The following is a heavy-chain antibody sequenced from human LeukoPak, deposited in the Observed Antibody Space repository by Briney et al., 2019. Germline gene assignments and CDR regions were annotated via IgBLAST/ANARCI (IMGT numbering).Heavy chain of an antibody. CDR1: GGSISNDY. V-gene: IGHV4-4*07. CDR3: ARHFDHPTAYFDS. J-gene: IGHJ4*02. CDR2: IYTRGST. Sequence: SETLSLTCTVSGGSISNDYWSWIRQAAGKELEWIGRIYTRGSTNYNPSLKSRVTISLDKSKKQFSLNLNSVTAADTALYFCARHFDHPTAYFDSWGQGSLVTVSS. D-gene: IGHD1-14*01.